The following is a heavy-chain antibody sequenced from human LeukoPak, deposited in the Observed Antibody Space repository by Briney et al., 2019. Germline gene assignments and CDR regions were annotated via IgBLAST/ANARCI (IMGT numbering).Heavy chain of an antibody. V-gene: IGHV1-18*01. D-gene: IGHD3-10*01. CDR1: GYTFTSYG. CDR3: ARAALLMGSGVYYYYYMDV. CDR2: ISAYNGNT. J-gene: IGHJ6*03. Sequence: ASVKVSCKASGYTFTSYGISWVRRAPGQGLEWMGWISAYNGNTNYAQKLQGRVTMTTDTSTSTAYMELRSLRSDDTAVYYCARAALLMGSGVYYYYYMDVWGKGTTVTISS.